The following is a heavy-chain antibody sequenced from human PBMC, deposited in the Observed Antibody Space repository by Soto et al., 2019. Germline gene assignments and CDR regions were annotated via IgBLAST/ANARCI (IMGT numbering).Heavy chain of an antibody. CDR3: ARDQGCSGGSCYFDY. Sequence: VPCKASGYTFTSYGISWVRQAPGQGLEWMGWISAYNGNTNYAQKLQGRVTMTTDTSTSTAYMELRSLRSDDTAVYYCARDQGCSGGSCYFDYWGQGTLVTVSS. CDR2: ISAYNGNT. J-gene: IGHJ4*02. CDR1: GYTFTSYG. V-gene: IGHV1-18*01. D-gene: IGHD2-15*01.